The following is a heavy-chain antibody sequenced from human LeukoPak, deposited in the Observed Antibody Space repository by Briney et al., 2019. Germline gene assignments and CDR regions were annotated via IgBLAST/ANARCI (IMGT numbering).Heavy chain of an antibody. CDR3: ARDSGIQLWF. D-gene: IGHD5-18*01. CDR1: GFTVINNY. CDR2: IYSGGTT. J-gene: IGHJ4*02. V-gene: IGHV3-53*04. Sequence: TGGSLRLSRVASGFTVINNYMSWFRQSPRKGLEWVSVIYSGGTTYYADSVKGRFTLSRHNSKNTVYLQMNSLRAEDTAVYYCARDSGIQLWFGGQGTLVTVSS.